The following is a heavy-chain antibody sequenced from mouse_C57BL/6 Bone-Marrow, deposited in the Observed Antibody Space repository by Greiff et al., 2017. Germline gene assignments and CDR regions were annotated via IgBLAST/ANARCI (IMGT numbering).Heavy chain of an antibody. Sequence: EVQGVDSGGGLVKPGGSLKLSCAASGFTFSSYTMSWVRQTPEKRLEWVATISGGGGNTYYPDSVKGRFTISRDNAKNTLYLQMSSLRSEDTALYYCARNLITTVVPFAYWGQGTLVTVSA. J-gene: IGHJ3*01. V-gene: IGHV5-9*01. D-gene: IGHD1-1*01. CDR1: GFTFSSYT. CDR2: ISGGGGNT. CDR3: ARNLITTVVPFAY.